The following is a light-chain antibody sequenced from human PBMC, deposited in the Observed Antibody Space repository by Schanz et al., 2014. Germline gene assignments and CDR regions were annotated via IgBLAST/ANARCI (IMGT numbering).Light chain of an antibody. CDR2: GAS. CDR1: QSVSSN. CDR3: QQYNNWPPWT. Sequence: EIVMTQSPAPLSVSPGERATLSCRASQSVSSNLAWYQQKPGQAPRLLIYGASTRATGIPARFSCSGSGTEFTLTISSLQSEDFAVYYCQQYNNWPPWTFGQGTKVEIK. J-gene: IGKJ1*01. V-gene: IGKV3-15*01.